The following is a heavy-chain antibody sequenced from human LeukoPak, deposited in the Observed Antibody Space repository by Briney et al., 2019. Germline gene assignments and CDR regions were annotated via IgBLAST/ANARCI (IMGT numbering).Heavy chain of an antibody. D-gene: IGHD3-10*01. CDR1: GFIFSSHN. V-gene: IGHV3-21*01. J-gene: IGHJ4*02. CDR2: ITGSSSNI. CDR3: ARAYYGSGRSLDY. Sequence: GGSLRLSCAASGFIFSSHNMNWVRQAPGRGLEWVSFITGSSSNIYYADSVKGRFTVSRDNAKNSLYLQMNSLRAEDTAVYYCARAYYGSGRSLDYWGQGTVVTVSS.